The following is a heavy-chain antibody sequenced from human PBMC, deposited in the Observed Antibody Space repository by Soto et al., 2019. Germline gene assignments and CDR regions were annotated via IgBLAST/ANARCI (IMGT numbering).Heavy chain of an antibody. CDR2: ISSNGGST. CDR3: AIAARTYYSDY. V-gene: IGHV3-64*01. Sequence: GGSLRLSCAASGFTFSSYAMHWVRQAPGKGLEYVSAISSNGGSTYYANSVKGRFTISRDNSKNTLYLQMNSLRAEDTAVYYCAIAARTYYSDYWGQGTLVTVSS. CDR1: GFTFSSYA. J-gene: IGHJ4*02. D-gene: IGHD6-6*01.